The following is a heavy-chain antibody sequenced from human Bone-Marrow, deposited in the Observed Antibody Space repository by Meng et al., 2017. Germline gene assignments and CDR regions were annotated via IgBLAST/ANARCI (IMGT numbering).Heavy chain of an antibody. Sequence: GGSLRLSCAASGFTFSSYGMHWVRQAPGKGLEWVAVIWYDGSNKYYADSVKGRFTISRDNSKNTLYLQMNSLRAEDTAVYYCARDISYYYDSSGYYSPDYWGQGKLVNGAS. J-gene: IGHJ4*02. CDR1: GFTFSSYG. V-gene: IGHV3-33*01. D-gene: IGHD3-22*01. CDR3: ARDISYYYDSSGYYSPDY. CDR2: IWYDGSNK.